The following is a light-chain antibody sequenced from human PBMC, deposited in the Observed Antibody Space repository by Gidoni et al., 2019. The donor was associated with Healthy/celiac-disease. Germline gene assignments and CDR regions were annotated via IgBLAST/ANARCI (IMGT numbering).Light chain of an antibody. Sequence: SYELTQPLSVSVSPGQTANITCSGDKLGDKYACWYQQKPGQSPVLVIYQDSERPSGIPERFSGSNSGNTATLTISGTQAMDEGDYYCQAWDSSTVVFGGGTKLTVL. CDR2: QDS. J-gene: IGLJ2*01. V-gene: IGLV3-1*01. CDR3: QAWDSSTVV. CDR1: KLGDKY.